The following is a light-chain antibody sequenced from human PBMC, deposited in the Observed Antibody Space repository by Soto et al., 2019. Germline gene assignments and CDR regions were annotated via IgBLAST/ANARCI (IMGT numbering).Light chain of an antibody. CDR3: QQPNSYPT. CDR2: DVS. V-gene: IGKV1-9*01. J-gene: IGKJ5*01. Sequence: DIQLTQSPSFLSACVGDRVTITCRASQGMSSYLAWYQQKPGKAPKLLIYDVSTLQSGVPSRFRGSASGTEFTLTISSLQPEDLATYYRQQPNSYPTFDQGTRLEIK. CDR1: QGMSSY.